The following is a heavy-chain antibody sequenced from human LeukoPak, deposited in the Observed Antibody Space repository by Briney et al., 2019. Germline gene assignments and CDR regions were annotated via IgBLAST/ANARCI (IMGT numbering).Heavy chain of an antibody. CDR3: TTAMIVVVSAAY. D-gene: IGHD3-22*01. Sequence: PGGSLRLSCAASGFTFSNAWMSWVRQAPGKGLEWVGRIKSKTDGGTTDYAAPVKGRFTISRDDSKNTLYLQMNSLKTEDTAVYYCTTAMIVVVSAAYWGQGTLVTVSS. V-gene: IGHV3-15*01. J-gene: IGHJ4*02. CDR2: IKSKTDGGTT. CDR1: GFTFSNAW.